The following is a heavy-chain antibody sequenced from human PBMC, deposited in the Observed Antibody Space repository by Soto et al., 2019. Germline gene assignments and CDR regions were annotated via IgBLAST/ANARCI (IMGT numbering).Heavy chain of an antibody. CDR1: GGSISSRSYY. V-gene: IGHV4-39*01. D-gene: IGHD4-17*01. CDR3: ARLTTVTAWFDP. Sequence: QLQLQESGPGLVKPSETLSLTCTVSGGSISSRSYYWAWIRQPPGKGLEWIGNIYYSGNTYYNSSLKSRVTISVDTSKNQFSLKLSSVTAADTAVYYCARLTTVTAWFDPWGQGTLVTVSS. J-gene: IGHJ5*02. CDR2: IYYSGNT.